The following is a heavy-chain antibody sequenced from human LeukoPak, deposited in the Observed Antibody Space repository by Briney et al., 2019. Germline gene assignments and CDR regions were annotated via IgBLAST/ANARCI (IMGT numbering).Heavy chain of an antibody. CDR1: GFTFSSYA. CDR2: ISYDGSNK. V-gene: IGHV3-30-3*01. D-gene: IGHD6-19*01. CDR3: ARFEAVEDY. J-gene: IGHJ4*02. Sequence: GGSLRLSCAASGFTFSSYAMHWVRQAPGKGLEWVAVISYDGSNKYYADSVKGRFTISRDNSKNTLYLQMNSLRAEDTAVYYCARFEAVEDYWGQGTLVTVSS.